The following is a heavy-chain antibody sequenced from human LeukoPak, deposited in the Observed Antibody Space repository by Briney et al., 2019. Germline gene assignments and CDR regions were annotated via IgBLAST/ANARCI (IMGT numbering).Heavy chain of an antibody. V-gene: IGHV4-31*03. Sequence: SETLSLTCTVSGXSISSGGYYWSWIRQHPGKGLEWIGYIYYSGSTYYNPSLKSRVTISVDTSKNQFSLKLSSVTAADTAVYYCARDSTEGSGSYTPYHWGQGTLVTVSS. D-gene: IGHD3-10*01. J-gene: IGHJ4*02. CDR3: ARDSTEGSGSYTPYH. CDR1: GXSISSGGYY. CDR2: IYYSGST.